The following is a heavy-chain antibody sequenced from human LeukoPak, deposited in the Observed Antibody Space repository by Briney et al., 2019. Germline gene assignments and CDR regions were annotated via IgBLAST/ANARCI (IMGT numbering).Heavy chain of an antibody. CDR2: IYHSGST. CDR1: GGSISSSNW. J-gene: IGHJ6*02. Sequence: PSETLSLTCAVSGGSISSSNWWSWVRQPPGKGLEWIGEIYHSGSTNYNPSLKSRVTISVDKSKNQFSLKLSSVTAADTAVYYCARMIVATIRIGVYFYHGMDVWGQGTTVTVSS. V-gene: IGHV4-4*02. D-gene: IGHD5-12*01. CDR3: ARMIVATIRIGVYFYHGMDV.